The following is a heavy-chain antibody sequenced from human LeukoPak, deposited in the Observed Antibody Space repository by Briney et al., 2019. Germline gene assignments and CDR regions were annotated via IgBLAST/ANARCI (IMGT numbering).Heavy chain of an antibody. CDR2: INDNGSTR. CDR1: GFTFSDYA. Sequence: GGSLRLSCGASGFTFSDYAMSWVRQAPGKGLEWVSGINDNGSTRFYAASVKGRFTSSRDNPKNTLCLQMNGLRVEDTAVYYCAKDLQTWPRFPDYWGQGTLVTVSS. D-gene: IGHD5-12*01. V-gene: IGHV3-23*01. CDR3: AKDLQTWPRFPDY. J-gene: IGHJ4*02.